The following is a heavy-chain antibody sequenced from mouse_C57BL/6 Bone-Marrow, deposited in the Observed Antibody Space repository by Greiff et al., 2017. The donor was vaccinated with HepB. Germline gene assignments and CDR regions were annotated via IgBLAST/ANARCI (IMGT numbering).Heavy chain of an antibody. CDR3: ARQWNYYGSSSGAMDY. D-gene: IGHD1-1*01. Sequence: EVMLVESGGGLVQPGGSLKLSCAASGFTFSDYGMAWVRQAPRKGPEWVAFISNLAYSIYYADTVTGRFTISRENAKNTLYLEMSRLRSEDTAMYYCARQWNYYGSSSGAMDYWGQGTSVTVSS. V-gene: IGHV5-15*01. J-gene: IGHJ4*01. CDR2: ISNLAYSI. CDR1: GFTFSDYG.